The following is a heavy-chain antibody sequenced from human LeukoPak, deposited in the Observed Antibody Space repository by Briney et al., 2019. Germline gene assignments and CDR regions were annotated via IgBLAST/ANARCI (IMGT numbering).Heavy chain of an antibody. CDR2: IYHSGST. CDR3: ARDAVGGSYGEGYYFDY. D-gene: IGHD1-26*01. V-gene: IGHV4-30-2*01. J-gene: IGHJ4*02. CDR1: GGSISSGGYY. Sequence: SETLSLTCTVSGGSISSGGYYWSWIRQPPGKGLEWIGYIYHSGSTYYNPPLKSRVTISVDRSKNQFSLKLSSVTAADTAVYYCARDAVGGSYGEGYYFDYWGQGTLVTVSS.